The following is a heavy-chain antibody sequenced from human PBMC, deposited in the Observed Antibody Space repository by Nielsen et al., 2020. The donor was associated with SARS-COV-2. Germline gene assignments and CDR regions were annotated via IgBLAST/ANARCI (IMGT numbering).Heavy chain of an antibody. CDR2: INPTNGGT. CDR1: GYTFTNNY. V-gene: IGHV1-46*01. CDR3: ARDSSGTYRRVDY. Sequence: ASVKVSCKASGYTFTNNYMHWVRQAPGQGLEWMGLINPTNGGTTYAQKFLGTVTMTRDTSTSTVYMELSSLRSDDTAVYYCARDSSGTYRRVDYWGQGPLVTVSS. J-gene: IGHJ4*02. D-gene: IGHD3-22*01.